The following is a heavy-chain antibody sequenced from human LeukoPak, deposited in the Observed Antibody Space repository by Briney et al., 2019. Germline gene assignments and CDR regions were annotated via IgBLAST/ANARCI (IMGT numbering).Heavy chain of an antibody. Sequence: NASETLSLTCTVSGGSISSYYWSWIRQPPGKGLEWIGYIYYSGSTYYNPSLKSRVTISVDTSKNQFSLKLSSVTAADTAVYYCARQGSSWPSGAFDIWGQGTMVTVSS. CDR2: IYYSGST. CDR3: ARQGSSWPSGAFDI. J-gene: IGHJ3*02. V-gene: IGHV4-59*08. CDR1: GGSISSYY. D-gene: IGHD6-13*01.